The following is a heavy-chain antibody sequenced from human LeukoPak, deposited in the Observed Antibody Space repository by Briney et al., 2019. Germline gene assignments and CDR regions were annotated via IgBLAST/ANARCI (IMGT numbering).Heavy chain of an antibody. CDR3: ARRITYYYDSSGYNDY. J-gene: IGHJ4*02. CDR1: GYTFTSYY. CDR2: INPSGGST. V-gene: IGHV1-46*01. Sequence: ASVKVSCKASGYTFTSYYMHWVRQAPGQGLEWMGIINPSGGSTSYAQKFQGRVTMTRDTSMSTVYMELSSLRSEDTVVYYCARRITYYYDSSGYNDYWGQGTLVTVSS. D-gene: IGHD3-22*01.